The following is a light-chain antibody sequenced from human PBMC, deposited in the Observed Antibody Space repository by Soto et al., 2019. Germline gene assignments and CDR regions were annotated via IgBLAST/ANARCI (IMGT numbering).Light chain of an antibody. CDR3: QQTYNLPPT. CDR1: QTISTS. CDR2: SIS. V-gene: IGKV1-39*01. J-gene: IGKJ4*01. Sequence: DLQLTQSPSSLSASVGDRVSITCRTSQTISTSLNWYHHRPGQAPKLLIYSISNLQSGVPSRFSGGGAGTEFTLTISSLQPEDFGSYSCQQTYNLPPTFGGGTRVQIK.